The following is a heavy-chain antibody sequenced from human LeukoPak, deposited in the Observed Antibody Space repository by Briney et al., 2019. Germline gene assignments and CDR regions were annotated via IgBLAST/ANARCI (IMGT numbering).Heavy chain of an antibody. CDR1: GGSISSYY. J-gene: IGHJ4*02. CDR3: ARGGRRRFDY. Sequence: SETLSLTCTVSGGSISSYYWGWIRQPPGKGLEWIGSMYYSGSTYYNPSLKSRVTISVDTSKNQFSLKLSSVTAADTAVYYCARGGRRRFDYWGQGTLVTVSS. V-gene: IGHV4-39*07. CDR2: MYYSGST.